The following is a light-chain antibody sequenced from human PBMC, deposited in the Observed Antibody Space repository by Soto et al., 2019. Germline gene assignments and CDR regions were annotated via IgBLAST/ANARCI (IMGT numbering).Light chain of an antibody. Sequence: ENVLTQSPGTLSLSPGERATLSCRASQTVSGSYVAWYQQKPGQAPRLLIYGASTRATGIPDRSSGSGSGTDFTLTISSLQPDDFAVYYCQQYNNWPPITFGQGTRLE. J-gene: IGKJ5*01. V-gene: IGKV3-20*01. CDR2: GAS. CDR1: QTVSGSY. CDR3: QQYNNWPPIT.